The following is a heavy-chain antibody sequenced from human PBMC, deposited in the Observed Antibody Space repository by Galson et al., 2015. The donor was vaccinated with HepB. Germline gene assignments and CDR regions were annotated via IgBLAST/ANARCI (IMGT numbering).Heavy chain of an antibody. CDR2: ISYDGSNK. CDR1: GFTFSSYG. J-gene: IGHJ6*02. V-gene: IGHV3-30*03. D-gene: IGHD3-22*01. CDR3: ARIEDYYDSSGYWETQEVYYYYGMDV. Sequence: SLRLSCAASGFTFSSYGMHWVRQAPGKGLEWVAVISYDGSNKYYADSVKGRFTISRDNSKNTLYLQMNSLRAEDTAVYYCARIEDYYDSSGYWETQEVYYYYGMDVWGQGTTVTVSS.